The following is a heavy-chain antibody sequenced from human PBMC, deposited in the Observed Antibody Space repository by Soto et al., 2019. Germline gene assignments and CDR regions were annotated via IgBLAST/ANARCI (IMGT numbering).Heavy chain of an antibody. CDR1: GGSISSGGYP. Sequence: QLQLQESGSGLVKPSQTLSLTCTVSGGSISSGGYPWSWIRQSAEKGLEWIGYIFPSGSTYYNPSLNSRDTSSVDRSKNRFSLKLTSVTAADTAVYYCARGGGTAQHSDYWGQGTLVTVSS. J-gene: IGHJ4*02. CDR3: ARGGGTAQHSDY. V-gene: IGHV4-30-2*06. CDR2: IFPSGST. D-gene: IGHD1-1*01.